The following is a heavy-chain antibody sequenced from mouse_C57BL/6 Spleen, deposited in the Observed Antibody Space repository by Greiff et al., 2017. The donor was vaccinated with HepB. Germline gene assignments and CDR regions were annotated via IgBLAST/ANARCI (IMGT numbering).Heavy chain of an antibody. D-gene: IGHD1-1*01. J-gene: IGHJ1*03. V-gene: IGHV1-22*01. CDR2: INPNNGGT. Sequence: EVQLVESGPELVKPGASVKMSCKASGYTFTDYNMHWVKQSHGKSLEWIGYINPNNGGTSYNQKFKGNATLTVNKSSSTAYMELRSLTSEDSAVYYCARDYAPMYFDVWGTGTTVTVSS. CDR1: GYTFTDYN. CDR3: ARDYAPMYFDV.